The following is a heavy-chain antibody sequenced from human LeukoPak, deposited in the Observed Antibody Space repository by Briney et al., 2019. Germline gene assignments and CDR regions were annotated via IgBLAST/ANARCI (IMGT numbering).Heavy chain of an antibody. CDR1: GFPLKNYA. D-gene: IGHD6-19*01. Sequence: GGSLRLSCATSGFPLKNYAMNWVRQAPGKGLECVANIQPDGSEKNYVDSVKGRFTISRDNAKNSLSLQMNSLRAEDTAVYYCARYNSDWGCLDPWGQGTLVTVSS. J-gene: IGHJ5*02. V-gene: IGHV3-7*01. CDR2: IQPDGSEK. CDR3: ARYNSDWGCLDP.